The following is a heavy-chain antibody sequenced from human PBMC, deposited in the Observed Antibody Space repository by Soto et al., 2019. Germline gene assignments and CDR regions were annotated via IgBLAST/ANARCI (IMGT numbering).Heavy chain of an antibody. V-gene: IGHV3-23*01. Sequence: GGSLRLSCTASGFTFSSYAMSWVRQAPGKGLEWVSAISGSGGNTYYADSVKGRFSISRDNSKNTLYLQMNSLRAEDTAVYYCAKSITARPFDYWGQGALVTVSS. CDR2: ISGSGGNT. J-gene: IGHJ4*02. CDR1: GFTFSSYA. D-gene: IGHD6-6*01. CDR3: AKSITARPFDY.